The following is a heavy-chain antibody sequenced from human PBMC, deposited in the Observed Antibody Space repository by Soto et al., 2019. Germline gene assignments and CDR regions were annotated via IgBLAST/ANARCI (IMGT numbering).Heavy chain of an antibody. CDR1: GFTFDDYA. CDR2: ISWNSGSI. J-gene: IGHJ6*03. Sequence: GGSLRLSCAASGFTFDDYAMHWVRQAPGKGLEWVSGISWNSGSIGYADSVKGRFTISRDNAKNSLYLQMNSLRAEDTALYYCAKDIGSGDPYYYYMDVWGKGTTVTVSS. D-gene: IGHD3-10*01. V-gene: IGHV3-9*01. CDR3: AKDIGSGDPYYYYMDV.